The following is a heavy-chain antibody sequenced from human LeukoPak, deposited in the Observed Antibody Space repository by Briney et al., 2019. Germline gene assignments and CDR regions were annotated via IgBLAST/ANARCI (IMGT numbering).Heavy chain of an antibody. D-gene: IGHD1-26*01. J-gene: IGHJ4*02. V-gene: IGHV3-23*01. Sequence: GGPLRLSCLTSGFTFSTNAMSWVRQAPGKGLEWISGISGSGASTYYADSVTGRFTISRDNSRNTLYLQMNSLRGDDTAVYYCAKDVGKWESLHFFDYWGQGTLVTVSS. CDR1: GFTFSTNA. CDR3: AKDVGKWESLHFFDY. CDR2: ISGSGAST.